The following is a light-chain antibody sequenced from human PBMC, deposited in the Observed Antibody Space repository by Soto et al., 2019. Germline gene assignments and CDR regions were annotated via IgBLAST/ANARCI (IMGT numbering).Light chain of an antibody. V-gene: IGKV3D-15*01. CDR3: QQHNQWPIT. CDR1: QSAGNF. J-gene: IGKJ5*01. Sequence: EIVVTQSPATVSVSPGETASLSCRASQSAGNFLAWYQQKPGQAPRLLIYYISTRATGIPARFSGSGSGTEFTLTINSLQSEDSAVYYCQQHNQWPITFGQGTLLEIK. CDR2: YIS.